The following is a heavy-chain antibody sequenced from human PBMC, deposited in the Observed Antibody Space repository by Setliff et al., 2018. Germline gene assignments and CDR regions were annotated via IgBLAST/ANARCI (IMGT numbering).Heavy chain of an antibody. CDR1: GFTFSDHY. Sequence: GGSLRLSCVTSGFTFSDHYLDWVRQAPGKGLEWVGRTKDKDKSYTTEYAASVQGRFTVSRDGSANSLFLHMNKLKTEDTAVYYCAREHTSDWKFDYWGPGTLVTVSS. CDR3: AREHTSDWKFDY. D-gene: IGHD1-1*01. J-gene: IGHJ4*02. V-gene: IGHV3-72*01. CDR2: TKDKDKSYTT.